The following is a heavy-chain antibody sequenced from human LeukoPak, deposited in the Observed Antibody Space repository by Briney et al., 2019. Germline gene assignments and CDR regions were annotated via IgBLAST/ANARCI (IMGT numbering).Heavy chain of an antibody. CDR1: GFSFGTYA. D-gene: IGHD3-22*01. V-gene: IGHV3-23*01. CDR2: VSGSGGNT. CDR3: TKGGVVSAFGY. J-gene: IGHJ4*02. Sequence: PAGGSLRLSCAASGFSFGTYAMTWVRQAPGKGLECVSTVSGSGGNTYYTDSVKGRFTISRDNSKNTLFLQMSSPRAEDTALYYCTKGGVVSAFGYWGQGVLVTVSS.